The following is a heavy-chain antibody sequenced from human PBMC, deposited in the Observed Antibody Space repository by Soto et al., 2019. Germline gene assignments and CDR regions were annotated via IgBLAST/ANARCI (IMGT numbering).Heavy chain of an antibody. J-gene: IGHJ3*02. CDR3: ARPHILGLDAFDI. Sequence: ASVKVSCKASGYTFTSYAMHWVRQAPGQRLEWMGWINAGNGNTKYSQKFQGRVTITRDTSASTAYMELSSLRSEDTAVYYCARPHILGLDAFDIWGQGTMVTVSS. CDR1: GYTFTSYA. CDR2: INAGNGNT. V-gene: IGHV1-3*01.